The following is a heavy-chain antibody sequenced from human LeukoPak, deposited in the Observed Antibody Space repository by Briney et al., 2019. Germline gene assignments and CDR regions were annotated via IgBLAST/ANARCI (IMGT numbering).Heavy chain of an antibody. Sequence: SETLSLTCAVYGGSFSGYYWSWIRQPPGKGLEWIGEINHSGSTNYNPSLKSRVTISVDTSKNQFSLKLSSVTAADTAVYYCARRDGYYDYVWGSYRDYFDYWGQGTLVTVSS. CDR1: GGSFSGYY. D-gene: IGHD3-16*02. J-gene: IGHJ4*02. CDR2: INHSGST. CDR3: ARRDGYYDYVWGSYRDYFDY. V-gene: IGHV4-34*01.